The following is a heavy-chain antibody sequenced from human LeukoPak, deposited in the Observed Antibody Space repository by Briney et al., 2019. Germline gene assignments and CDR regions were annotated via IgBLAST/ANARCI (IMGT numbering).Heavy chain of an antibody. CDR1: GGSISSYY. J-gene: IGHJ4*02. CDR3: ARDVYYYDSSGYYPDY. Sequence: NASETLSLTCTVSGGSISSYYWSWIRQPAGKGLEWIGRIYTSGSTNYNPSLKSRVTMSVDTSKNQFSLKLSSVTAADTDVYYCARDVYYYDSSGYYPDYWGQGTLVTVSS. D-gene: IGHD3-22*01. V-gene: IGHV4-4*07. CDR2: IYTSGST.